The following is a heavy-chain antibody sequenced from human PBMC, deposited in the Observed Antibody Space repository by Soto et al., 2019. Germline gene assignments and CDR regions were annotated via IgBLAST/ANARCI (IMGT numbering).Heavy chain of an antibody. D-gene: IGHD1-26*01. CDR2: VKWNGGTT. J-gene: IGHJ6*03. Sequence: EVRLVESGGGAVRPGGSLRLSCEASGFTFDDYGMTWVRQAPGKGLEWVSGVKWNGGTTGYADSVKGRFTISRDNAKNQLFLQMNSLRADDTAFYYCARGGATARSYFYMDVWATETTVTV. CDR1: GFTFDDYG. V-gene: IGHV3-20*04. CDR3: ARGGATARSYFYMDV.